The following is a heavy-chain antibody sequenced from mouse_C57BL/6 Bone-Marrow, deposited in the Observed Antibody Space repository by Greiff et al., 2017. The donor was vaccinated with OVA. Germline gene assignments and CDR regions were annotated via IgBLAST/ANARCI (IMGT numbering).Heavy chain of an antibody. CDR1: GFTFSSYA. Sequence: EVMLVESGEGLVKPGGSLKLSCAASGFTFSSYAMSWVRQTPEKRLEWVAYISSGGDYIYYADTVKGRFTISRDNARNTLYLQMSSLKSEDTAMYYCTRVYYDYDGDFDVWGTGTTVTVSS. CDR2: ISSGGDYI. V-gene: IGHV5-9-1*02. J-gene: IGHJ1*03. CDR3: TRVYYDYDGDFDV. D-gene: IGHD2-4*01.